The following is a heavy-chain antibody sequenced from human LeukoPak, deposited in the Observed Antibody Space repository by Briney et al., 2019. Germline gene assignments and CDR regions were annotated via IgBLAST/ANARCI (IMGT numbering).Heavy chain of an antibody. V-gene: IGHV3-9*03. J-gene: IGHJ3*02. CDR1: GFTLDDYA. D-gene: IGHD1-26*01. CDR3: TIGSGTYRGAFDI. CDR2: ISWNSGSI. Sequence: PGGSLRLSCAASGFTLDDYAMHWVRQAPGKGLEWVSGISWNSGSIGYADSVKGRFTISRDNAKNSLYLQMSSLRAEDMALYYCTIGSGTYRGAFDIWGQGTMVTVSS.